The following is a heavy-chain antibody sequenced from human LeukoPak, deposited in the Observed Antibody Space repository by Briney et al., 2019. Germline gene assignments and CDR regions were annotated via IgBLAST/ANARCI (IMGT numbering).Heavy chain of an antibody. V-gene: IGHV1-2*02. CDR3: ARELGDIAATITDAFDI. J-gene: IGHJ3*02. Sequence: GASVKVSCKASGYTFTGYYMHWVRQAPGQGLEWMGWINPNSGGTNYAQKFQGRVTMTRDTSISTAYMELSRLRSDDTAVYYCARELGDIAATITDAFDIWGQGTMVTVSS. CDR2: INPNSGGT. CDR1: GYTFTGYY. D-gene: IGHD5-12*01.